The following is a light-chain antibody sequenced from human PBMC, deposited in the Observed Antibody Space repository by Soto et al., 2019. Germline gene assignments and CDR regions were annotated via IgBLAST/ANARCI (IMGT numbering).Light chain of an antibody. Sequence: QSALTQPRSVSGSPGQSVTISCTGTSSDVGGYNYVSWYQQHPGKAPKLMIYDVSKRPSGVPDRFSGSKSGNTASLTISGLQADDEADYYCCSYAGSPPYVFGTGTKLTVL. CDR1: SSDVGGYNY. J-gene: IGLJ1*01. CDR2: DVS. V-gene: IGLV2-11*01. CDR3: CSYAGSPPYV.